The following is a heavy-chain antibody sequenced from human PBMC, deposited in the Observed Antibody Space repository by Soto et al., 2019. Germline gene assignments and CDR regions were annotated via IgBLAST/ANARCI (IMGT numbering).Heavy chain of an antibody. CDR2: ISAYNGNT. J-gene: IGHJ4*02. CDR3: ARDTRRYCGSTSCYAPGH. V-gene: IGHV1-18*01. Sequence: ASLKVSCKASGYTFTSYGISWVRQAPGQGLEWMGWISAYNGNTNYAQKLQGRVTMTTDTSTSTAYMELRSLRSDDTAVYYCARDTRRYCGSTSCYAPGHWGQGTLVTVSS. D-gene: IGHD2-2*01. CDR1: GYTFTSYG.